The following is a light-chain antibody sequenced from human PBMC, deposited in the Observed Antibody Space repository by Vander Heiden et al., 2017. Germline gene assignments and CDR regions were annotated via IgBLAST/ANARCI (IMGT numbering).Light chain of an antibody. CDR3: QQYGSSPYT. J-gene: IGKJ2*01. CDR1: QSVSSSY. CDR2: GAS. Sequence: EIVVTQSPGTLSLSPGESATLSCRASQSVSSSYLAWYQQKPGQAPRLLIYGASSRATGIPDRFSGSGSGTDFTLTISRLEPEDFAVFYCQQYGSSPYTFGQGTKLEI. V-gene: IGKV3-20*01.